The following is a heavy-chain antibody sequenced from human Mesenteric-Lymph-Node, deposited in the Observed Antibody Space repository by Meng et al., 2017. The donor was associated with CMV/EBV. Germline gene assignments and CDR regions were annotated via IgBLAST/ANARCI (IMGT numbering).Heavy chain of an antibody. D-gene: IGHD2-2*01. J-gene: IGHJ4*02. V-gene: IGHV1-18*01. CDR3: ARGRTYCSSTSCMRQQLSRYFDY. Sequence: ASVKVSCKASGYTFTSYGISWVRQAPGQGLEWMGWISAYNGNTNYAQKLQGRATMTTDTSTSTAYMELSSLRSEDTAVYYCARGRTYCSSTSCMRQQLSRYFDYWGQGTLVTVSS. CDR2: ISAYNGNT. CDR1: GYTFTSYG.